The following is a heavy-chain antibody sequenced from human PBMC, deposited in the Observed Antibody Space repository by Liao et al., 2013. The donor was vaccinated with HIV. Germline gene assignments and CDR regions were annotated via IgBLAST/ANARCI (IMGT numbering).Heavy chain of an antibody. V-gene: IGHV4-34*01. CDR1: GGSFSGYY. D-gene: IGHD3-10*01. CDR3: ARGRGASGYYYGSANDY. Sequence: QVQLQQWGAGLLKPSETLSLTCAVYGGSFSGYYWSWIRQPPGKGLEWIGEIIHSGSTNYHPSLKSRVTISVDTSKNQFSLKLSSVTAADTAVYYCARGRGASGYYYGSANDYWGQGTLVTVSS. J-gene: IGHJ4*02. CDR2: IIHSGST.